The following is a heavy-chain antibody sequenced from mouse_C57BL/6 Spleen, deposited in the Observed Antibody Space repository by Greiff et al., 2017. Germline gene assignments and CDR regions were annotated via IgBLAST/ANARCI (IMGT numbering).Heavy chain of an antibody. CDR3: ARRDYYYGSSHVWFAY. CDR2: INPSNGGT. CDR1: GYTFTSYW. Sequence: QVQLQQPGTELVKPGASVKLSCKASGYTFTSYWMHWVKQRPGQGLEWIGNINPSNGGTNYNEKFKSKAKLTVDKSSSTAYMQLSSLTSEDSAVYYCARRDYYYGSSHVWFAYWGQGTLVTVSA. J-gene: IGHJ3*01. V-gene: IGHV1-53*01. D-gene: IGHD1-1*01.